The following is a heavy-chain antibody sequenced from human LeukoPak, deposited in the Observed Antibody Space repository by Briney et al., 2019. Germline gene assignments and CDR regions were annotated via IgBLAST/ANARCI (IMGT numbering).Heavy chain of an antibody. Sequence: ASVKVSCKASGYTFTSYYMHWVRQAPGQGLEWMGIINPSGGSTSYAQKFQSRVTMTRDMSTSTVYMELSSLRSEDTAVYYCARRYYYDSSGYNWFDPWGQGTLVTVSS. CDR2: INPSGGST. D-gene: IGHD3-22*01. CDR3: ARRYYYDSSGYNWFDP. CDR1: GYTFTSYY. V-gene: IGHV1-46*01. J-gene: IGHJ5*02.